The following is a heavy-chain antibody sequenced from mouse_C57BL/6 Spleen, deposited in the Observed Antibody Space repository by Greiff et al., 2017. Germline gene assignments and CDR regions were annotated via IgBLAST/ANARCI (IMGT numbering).Heavy chain of an antibody. CDR3: ARSPELVFAY. V-gene: IGHV1-4*01. CDR1: GYTFTSYT. Sequence: QVQLKESGAEPARPGASVKMSCKASGYTFTSYTMHWVKQRPGQGLEWIGYINPSSGYTKYNQKFKDKATLTADKSSSTAYMQLSSLTSEDSAVYYCARSPELVFAYWGRGTLVTVSA. J-gene: IGHJ3*01. CDR2: INPSSGYT. D-gene: IGHD4-1*01.